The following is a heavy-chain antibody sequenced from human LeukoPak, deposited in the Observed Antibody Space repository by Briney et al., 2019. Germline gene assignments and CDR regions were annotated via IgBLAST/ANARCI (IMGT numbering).Heavy chain of an antibody. D-gene: IGHD3-9*01. CDR2: ISSSGSVT. J-gene: IGHJ4*02. CDR3: ARDEYHDILTPFDY. V-gene: IGHV3-48*04. CDR1: GFTFTSYS. Sequence: PGGSLRLSCAASGFTFTSYSMNWVRQAPGKGLEWVAYISSSGSVTYHADSVKGRFTISRDNARNSLYLQMNSLTAEDTAVYYCARDEYHDILTPFDYWGQGALVTVSS.